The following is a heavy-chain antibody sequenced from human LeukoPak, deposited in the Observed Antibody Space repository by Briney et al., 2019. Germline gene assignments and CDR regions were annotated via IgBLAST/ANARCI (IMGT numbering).Heavy chain of an antibody. CDR3: AKGTAMAFYYFDY. D-gene: IGHD5-18*01. J-gene: IGHJ4*02. CDR1: GFTFSNYA. CDR2: ISGSGGST. V-gene: IGHV3-23*01. Sequence: GGSLRLSCAASGFTFSNYAMSWVRQAPGKGLEWVSAISGSGGSTYYADSVKGRFTISRDNSKNTLYLQMNSLRAEDTAVYYCAKGTAMAFYYFDYWGQGTLVTVSS.